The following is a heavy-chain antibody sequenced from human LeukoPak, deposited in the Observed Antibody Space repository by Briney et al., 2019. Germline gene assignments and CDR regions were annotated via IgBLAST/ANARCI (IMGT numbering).Heavy chain of an antibody. CDR1: GGSISSYY. V-gene: IGHV4-59*01. J-gene: IGHJ5*02. D-gene: IGHD3-10*01. Sequence: SETLSLTCTVSGGSISSYYWSWIQQPPGKGLEWIGYIYYSGSTNYNPSLKSRVTISVDTSKNQFSLKLSSVTADDTAVYYCARVRGTMVRGVIIVPNWFDPWGQGTLVTVSS. CDR2: IYYSGST. CDR3: ARVRGTMVRGVIIVPNWFDP.